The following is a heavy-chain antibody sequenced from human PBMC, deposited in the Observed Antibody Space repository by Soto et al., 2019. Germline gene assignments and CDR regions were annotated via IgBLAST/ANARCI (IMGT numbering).Heavy chain of an antibody. CDR2: IWYDGFNK. Sequence: GGSLRLSCAASGFTFSSYGMHWVRQAPGKGLEWVAVIWYDGFNKYYADSVKGRFTISRDNSKNTLSLQMNSLRAEDTAVYYCARASYSSSWYYFGYWGQGTLVTVSS. D-gene: IGHD6-13*01. J-gene: IGHJ4*02. V-gene: IGHV3-33*01. CDR1: GFTFSSYG. CDR3: ARASYSSSWYYFGY.